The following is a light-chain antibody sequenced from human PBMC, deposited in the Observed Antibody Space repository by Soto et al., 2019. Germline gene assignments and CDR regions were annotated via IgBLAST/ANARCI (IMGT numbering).Light chain of an antibody. CDR2: DAS. CDR3: QQRSNWAYT. V-gene: IGKV3-11*01. Sequence: EIVLTQSPATLSLSPGERATLSCRASQSXSSYLAWYQQKPGQAPRLLIYDASNRATGIPARFSGSGSGTDFTLTISSLEPEDFAVYYCQQRSNWAYTFGQGTKLEIK. CDR1: QSXSSY. J-gene: IGKJ2*01.